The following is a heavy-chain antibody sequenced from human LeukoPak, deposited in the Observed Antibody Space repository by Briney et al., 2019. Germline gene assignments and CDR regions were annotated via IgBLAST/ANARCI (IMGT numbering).Heavy chain of an antibody. CDR1: GGSISSYY. CDR3: ARQRIAAGFYFDY. J-gene: IGHJ4*02. Sequence: NPSETLSLTCTVSGGSISSYYWSWIRQPPGKGLEWIGYIYYSGSTNYNPSLKSRVTISVDTSKNQFSLKLSSVTAADTAVYYCARQRIAAGFYFDYWGQGTLVTVSS. D-gene: IGHD6-13*01. V-gene: IGHV4-59*08. CDR2: IYYSGST.